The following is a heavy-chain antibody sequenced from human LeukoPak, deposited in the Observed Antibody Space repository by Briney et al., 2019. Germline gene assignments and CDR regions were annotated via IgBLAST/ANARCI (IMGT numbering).Heavy chain of an antibody. Sequence: PGGSLRLSCAASGFTFSDYYMSWVRQAPGKGLEWVSSISSSSSYIYYADSVKGRFTISRDNAKNSLYLQMNSLRAEDTAVYYCARDLDCTNGVCYTPYYYYGMDVWGQGTTVTVSS. CDR2: ISSSSSYI. CDR3: ARDLDCTNGVCYTPYYYYGMDV. J-gene: IGHJ6*02. CDR1: GFTFSDYY. D-gene: IGHD2-8*01. V-gene: IGHV3-21*01.